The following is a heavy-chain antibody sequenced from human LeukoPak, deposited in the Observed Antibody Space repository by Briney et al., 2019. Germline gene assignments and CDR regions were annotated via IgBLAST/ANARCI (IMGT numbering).Heavy chain of an antibody. CDR1: GFTFSGYG. D-gene: IGHD3-22*01. CDR3: AKSYYDSSGYYVGYFQH. CDR2: ISYDGRNK. J-gene: IGHJ1*01. V-gene: IGHV3-30*18. Sequence: GGSLRLSCAASGFTFSGYGMHWVRQAPGKGLEWVAVISYDGRNKYYADSVKGRFTISRDNSKNTLYLQMNSLRAEDTAVYYCAKSYYDSSGYYVGYFQHWGQGTLVTVSS.